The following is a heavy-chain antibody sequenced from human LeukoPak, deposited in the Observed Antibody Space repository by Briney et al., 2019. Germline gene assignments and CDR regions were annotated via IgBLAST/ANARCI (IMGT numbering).Heavy chain of an antibody. J-gene: IGHJ4*02. Sequence: PSETLSLTCTVSGGSFSSYYWSWIRQPPGKGLEWVGYMFPSGSPSHNPSLKSRVTMSADTSKNQLSLKVNSVTAADTAVYYCARAVYGSGSHFFDYWGQGILVTVSS. CDR1: GGSFSSYY. CDR2: MFPSGSP. D-gene: IGHD3-10*01. V-gene: IGHV4-4*08. CDR3: ARAVYGSGSHFFDY.